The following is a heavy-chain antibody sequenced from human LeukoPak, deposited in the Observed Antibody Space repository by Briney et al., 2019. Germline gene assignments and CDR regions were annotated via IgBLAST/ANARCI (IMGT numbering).Heavy chain of an antibody. D-gene: IGHD3-16*02. J-gene: IGHJ4*02. V-gene: IGHV4-31*03. CDR2: IYYSGST. CDR3: ARVTFYDYVWGSYRYPYFDY. Sequence: SETLSLTCTVSGGSISSGGYYWSWIRQHPGKGLEWIGYIYYSGSTYYNPSLKSRVTISVDTSKNQFSLKLSSVTAADTAVYYCARVTFYDYVWGSYRYPYFDYWGQGTLVTVSS. CDR1: GGSISSGGYY.